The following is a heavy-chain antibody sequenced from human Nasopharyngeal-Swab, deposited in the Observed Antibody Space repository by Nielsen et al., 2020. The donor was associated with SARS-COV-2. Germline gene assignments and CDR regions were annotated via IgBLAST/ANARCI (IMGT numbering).Heavy chain of an antibody. CDR3: ARDPSIAESPV. CDR1: GFTFSDYY. J-gene: IGHJ6*02. CDR2: ISSSSSYT. Sequence: GSLRLSCAASGFTFSDYYMSWLRQAPGKGLEWVSYISSSSSYTNYADSVKGRFTISRDNAKNSLYLQMNSLRAEDTAVYYCARDPSIAESPVWGQGTTVTVSS. V-gene: IGHV3-11*05. D-gene: IGHD6-6*01.